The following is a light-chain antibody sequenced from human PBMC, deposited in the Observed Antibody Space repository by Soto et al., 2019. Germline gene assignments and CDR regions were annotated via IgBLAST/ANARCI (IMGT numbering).Light chain of an antibody. Sequence: DIQMTQSPTSLSASVGDRVTITCRASQGIRNFVAWYQQKPGKPPKLLIYEASTLQSGVPSRFSGSGSGTDFTLTINSLQPEDVATYACLKYSSVLVFGPGTKVEI. J-gene: IGKJ3*01. CDR2: EAS. V-gene: IGKV1-27*01. CDR1: QGIRNF. CDR3: LKYSSVLV.